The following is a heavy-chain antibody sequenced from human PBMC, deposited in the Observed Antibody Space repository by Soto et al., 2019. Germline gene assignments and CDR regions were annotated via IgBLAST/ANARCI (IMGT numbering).Heavy chain of an antibody. Sequence: PSETLSLTCTVSGGSISSSSYYWGWIRQPPGKGLEWIGGIYYSGTTYYNPSLKSRLTISPHTSTNHLSPHLTSVPAPATAAPSCASYGSGSYKRMDVWGQGTTVTVSS. V-gene: IGHV4-39*02. CDR3: ASYGSGSYKRMDV. CDR2: IYYSGTT. J-gene: IGHJ6*02. D-gene: IGHD3-10*01. CDR1: GGSISSSSYY.